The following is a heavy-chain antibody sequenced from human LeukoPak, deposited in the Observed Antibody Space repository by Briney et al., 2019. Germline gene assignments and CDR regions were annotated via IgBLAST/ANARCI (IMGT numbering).Heavy chain of an antibody. CDR2: IYYSGGT. J-gene: IGHJ4*02. V-gene: IGHV4-39*01. D-gene: IGHD6-13*01. CDR1: GGTISSSRHY. CDR3: ARKVGAATDPLDY. Sequence: PSETLSLTCTVSGGTISSSRHYWGWIRQPPGKALEWIGSIYYSGGTYYDPSLKSRVTISVDTSKNQFSLKLSSVTAADTAVYFCARKVGAATDPLDYCGQGTLVTVSS.